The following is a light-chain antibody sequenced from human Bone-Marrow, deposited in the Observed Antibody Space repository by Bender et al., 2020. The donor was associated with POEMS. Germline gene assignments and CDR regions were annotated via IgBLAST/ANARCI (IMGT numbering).Light chain of an antibody. J-gene: IGLJ1*01. Sequence: SFELTQPSSVSVSPGQTARITCSGDVLAQKFSRWLQQKPGQAPVVIIFKDSERPSGIPERFSASSSGTIVTLIISGVQAEDEADYYCQSTDSSGSFVFGTGTQVTVL. CDR3: QSTDSSGSFV. V-gene: IGLV3-25*03. CDR2: KDS. CDR1: VLAQKF.